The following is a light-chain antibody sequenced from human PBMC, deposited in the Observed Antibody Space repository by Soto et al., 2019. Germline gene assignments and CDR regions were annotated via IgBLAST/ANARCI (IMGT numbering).Light chain of an antibody. CDR1: SSNIGRNT. Sequence: QSVLTQPPSASGPPGQRVIISCSGGSSNIGRNTVNWYQHLPGTAPRLLIYTNDQRTSGVPDRFSCSKSGTSASLAISGLQSEEEADYYCAAWDDTSSFVFGTGTKVTVL. CDR2: TND. CDR3: AAWDDTSSFV. V-gene: IGLV1-44*01. J-gene: IGLJ1*01.